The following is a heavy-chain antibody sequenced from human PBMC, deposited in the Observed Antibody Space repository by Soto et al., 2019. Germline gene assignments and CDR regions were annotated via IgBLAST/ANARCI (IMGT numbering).Heavy chain of an antibody. CDR1: GFTFSSYA. Sequence: PGGSLRLSCAASGFTFSSYAMSWVCQAPGKGLEWVSAISGSGGSTYYADSVKGRFTISRDNSKNTLYLQMNSLRAEDTALYYCAKAGYCSSATCATRYYYMDVWGKGTTVTVSS. J-gene: IGHJ6*03. CDR3: AKAGYCSSATCATRYYYMDV. D-gene: IGHD2-2*01. CDR2: ISGSGGST. V-gene: IGHV3-23*01.